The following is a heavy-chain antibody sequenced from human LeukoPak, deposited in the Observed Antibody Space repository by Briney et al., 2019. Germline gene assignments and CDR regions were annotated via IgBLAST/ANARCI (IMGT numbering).Heavy chain of an antibody. D-gene: IGHD3-10*01. CDR2: MNPDSGST. V-gene: IGHV1-8*03. CDR3: AIPLYYGSGSLDY. CDR1: GGTFSSYA. J-gene: IGHJ4*02. Sequence: ASVKVSCKASGGTFSSYAISWVRQATGQGLEWMGWMNPDSGSTGYAQKFQGRVTITRNTSISTAYMELSSLRSEDTAVYYCAIPLYYGSGSLDYWGQGTLVTVSS.